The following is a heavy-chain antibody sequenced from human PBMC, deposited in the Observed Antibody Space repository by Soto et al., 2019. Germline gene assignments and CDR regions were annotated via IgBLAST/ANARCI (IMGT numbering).Heavy chain of an antibody. CDR3: ARAVDCSGGSCYNFDY. V-gene: IGHV4-59*12. D-gene: IGHD2-15*01. Sequence: SETLSLTCTVSGGSISSYYWSWIRQPPGKGLEWIGYIYYSGSTNYNPSLKSRVTISVDTSKNQFSLKLSSVTAADTAVYYCARAVDCSGGSCYNFDYWGQGTLVTVSS. J-gene: IGHJ4*02. CDR2: IYYSGST. CDR1: GGSISSYY.